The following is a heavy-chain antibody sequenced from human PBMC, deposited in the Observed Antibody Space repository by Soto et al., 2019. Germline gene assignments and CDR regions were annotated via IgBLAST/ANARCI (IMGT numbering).Heavy chain of an antibody. Sequence: EVQLVESGGGLVEPGRSLRLSCTASGFTFGDYAMSWVRQAPGKGLEWVGFIRSTAFGGTTEYAASVNGRFTISRDDSKSIAYVQMNSLKTEDTAVYYCTRDAEYCGGDCYRKYFQHWGQGTLVTVSS. J-gene: IGHJ1*01. V-gene: IGHV3-49*04. CDR1: GFTFGDYA. CDR3: TRDAEYCGGDCYRKYFQH. D-gene: IGHD2-21*02. CDR2: IRSTAFGGTT.